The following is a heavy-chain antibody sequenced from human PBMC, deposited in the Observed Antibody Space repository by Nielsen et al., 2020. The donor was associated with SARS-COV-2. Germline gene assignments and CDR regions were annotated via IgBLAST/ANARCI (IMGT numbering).Heavy chain of an antibody. Sequence: GESLKISCAASGFTFSSYGMHWVRQAPGKGLEWVAVIWYDGSNKYYADSVKGRFTISRDNAKNSLYLQMNSLRAEDTAVYYCARDVTMTRGPRLDYWGQGTLVTVSS. V-gene: IGHV3-33*01. CDR1: GFTFSSYG. D-gene: IGHD2-21*02. CDR3: ARDVTMTRGPRLDY. J-gene: IGHJ4*02. CDR2: IWYDGSNK.